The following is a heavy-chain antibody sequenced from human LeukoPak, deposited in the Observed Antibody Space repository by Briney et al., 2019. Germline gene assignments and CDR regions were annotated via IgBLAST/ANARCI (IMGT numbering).Heavy chain of an antibody. CDR1: GFTFSSYS. D-gene: IGHD1-1*01. CDR3: ARSAAGTYY. Sequence: PGGSLRLSCVASGFTFSSYSMNWVRQAPGKGLEWVSSISSSSSYKYYTDSVKGRFTISRDNAKNSLYLQMNSLRAEDTAVYYCARSAAGTYYWGQGIQVTVSS. V-gene: IGHV3-21*01. J-gene: IGHJ4*02. CDR2: ISSSSSYK.